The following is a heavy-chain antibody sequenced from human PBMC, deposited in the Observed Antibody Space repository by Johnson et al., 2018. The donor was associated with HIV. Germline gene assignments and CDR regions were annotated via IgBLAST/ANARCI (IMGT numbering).Heavy chain of an antibody. CDR2: ISSRSGPI. CDR1: GFTFSDYY. D-gene: IGHD5-12*01. J-gene: IGHJ3*02. Sequence: VQLVESGGGLVKPGGSLRLSCAASGFTFSDYYMSWIRQAPVKGLEWVSHISSRSGPISYSDSVKGRFTISRDNSKNAVYLQMNSLGAGYTAVYYCAKDQHGPLVPTVMRDDAFDIWGQGTMVTVSS. V-gene: IGHV3-11*04. CDR3: AKDQHGPLVPTVMRDDAFDI.